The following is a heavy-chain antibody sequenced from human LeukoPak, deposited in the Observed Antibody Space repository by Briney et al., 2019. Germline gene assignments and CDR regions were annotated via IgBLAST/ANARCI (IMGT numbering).Heavy chain of an antibody. CDR1: GGSFSGYY. Sequence: SETLPLTCAVYGGSFSGYYWSWIRQPPGKGLEWIGEINHSGSTNYNPSLKSRVTISVDTSKNQFSLKLSSVTAADTAVYYCARRFGSYYGPWGQGTLVTVSS. CDR2: INHSGST. CDR3: ARRFGSYYGP. D-gene: IGHD1-26*01. V-gene: IGHV4-34*01. J-gene: IGHJ5*02.